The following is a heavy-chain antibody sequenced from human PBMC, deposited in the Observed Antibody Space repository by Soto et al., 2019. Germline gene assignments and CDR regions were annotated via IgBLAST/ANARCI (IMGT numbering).Heavy chain of an antibody. D-gene: IGHD3-22*01. Sequence: QVQLVQSGTEVKKPGASVKVSCKAYGYTFNSYGISWVRQAPGQGLEWMGWISPYDDNTNYAQNLQGRVTMTTDTSTRTAYMELRSLRSDDTAVYYCARGGYYDSSGSRNYHYYGMDAWGQGTTVTVS. V-gene: IGHV1-18*01. CDR2: ISPYDDNT. CDR3: ARGGYYDSSGSRNYHYYGMDA. J-gene: IGHJ6*02. CDR1: GYTFNSYG.